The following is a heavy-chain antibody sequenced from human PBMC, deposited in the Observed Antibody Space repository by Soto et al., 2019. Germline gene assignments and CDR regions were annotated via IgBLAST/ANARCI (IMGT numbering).Heavy chain of an antibody. CDR1: GGSISSGGYY. D-gene: IGHD3-3*01. J-gene: IGHJ5*02. V-gene: IGHV4-31*03. Sequence: SETLSLTCTVSGGSISSGGYYWSWIRQHPGKGLEWIGYIYYSGSTYYNPSLKSRVTISVDTPKNQFSLKLSSVTAADTAVYYCARGKDYDFWSGYYWSFDPWGQGTLVTVSS. CDR3: ARGKDYDFWSGYYWSFDP. CDR2: IYYSGST.